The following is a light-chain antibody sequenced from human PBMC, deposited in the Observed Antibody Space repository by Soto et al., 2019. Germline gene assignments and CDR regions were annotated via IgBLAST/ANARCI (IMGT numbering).Light chain of an antibody. J-gene: IGLJ1*01. Sequence: QSVLPQPPSASAPPGQRVTISCSGGSSNIGDNPVNWNQHLPGAAPTLLIYNNNQRPSGVPDRFSGSKSGASASLAISGLRSEDEADYYCSTWDDTLDAYVFGTGTKVTVL. CDR2: NNN. CDR3: STWDDTLDAYV. CDR1: SSNIGDNP. V-gene: IGLV1-44*01.